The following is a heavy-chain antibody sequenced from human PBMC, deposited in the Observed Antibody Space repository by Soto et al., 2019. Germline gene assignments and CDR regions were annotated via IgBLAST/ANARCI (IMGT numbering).Heavy chain of an antibody. CDR3: ARAYSKYFTSSEADY. CDR1: GYTSSNYG. J-gene: IGHJ4*02. CDR2: ISAYNGNT. D-gene: IGHD6-6*01. V-gene: IGHV1-18*01. Sequence: ASVKVSCTTSGYTSSNYGITWVRQAPGQGLEWLGWISAYNGNTDHAQHLQGRVTMTTDTSTSTAYMELRSLRSDDTAVYYCARAYSKYFTSSEADYWGQGTLVTVSS.